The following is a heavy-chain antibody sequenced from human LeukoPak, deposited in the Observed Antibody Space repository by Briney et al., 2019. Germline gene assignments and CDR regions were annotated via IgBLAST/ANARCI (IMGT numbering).Heavy chain of an antibody. J-gene: IGHJ5*02. Sequence: GGSLRLSCAASGFTFSSYAMSWVRQAPGKGLEWVSAISGSGGSTYYTDSVKGRFTISRDNSKNTLYLQMNSLRAEDTAVYYCAKAWVPNSSGWSHWFGPWGQGTLVTVSS. D-gene: IGHD6-19*01. CDR1: GFTFSSYA. CDR3: AKAWVPNSSGWSHWFGP. CDR2: ISGSGGST. V-gene: IGHV3-23*01.